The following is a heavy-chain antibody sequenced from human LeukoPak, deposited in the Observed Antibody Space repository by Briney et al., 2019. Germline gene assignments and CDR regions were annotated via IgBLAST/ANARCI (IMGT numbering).Heavy chain of an antibody. CDR3: AKDLSYDYVWGSYRLFDY. D-gene: IGHD3-16*02. Sequence: GGSLRLSCVASGFTFSSYWMHWVRHDPRKGLVWVSRINGDGRNINYADSVRGRFTISRDNSKSTLYLQMNSLRAEDTAVYYCAKDLSYDYVWGSYRLFDYWGQGTLVTVSS. J-gene: IGHJ4*02. V-gene: IGHV3-74*01. CDR1: GFTFSSYW. CDR2: INGDGRNI.